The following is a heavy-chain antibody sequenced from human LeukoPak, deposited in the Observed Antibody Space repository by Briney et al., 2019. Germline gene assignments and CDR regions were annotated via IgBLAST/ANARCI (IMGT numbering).Heavy chain of an antibody. Sequence: PGGSRRLSCAASGFTFDDYGMSWVRQAPGKGLEWVSGINWNGGSTGYADSVKGRFTISRDNAKNSLYLQMNSLRAEDTALYHCASSCSSTSCYGRDVWGKGTTVTVSS. V-gene: IGHV3-20*01. CDR1: GFTFDDYG. D-gene: IGHD2-2*01. CDR3: ASSCSSTSCYGRDV. CDR2: INWNGGST. J-gene: IGHJ6*04.